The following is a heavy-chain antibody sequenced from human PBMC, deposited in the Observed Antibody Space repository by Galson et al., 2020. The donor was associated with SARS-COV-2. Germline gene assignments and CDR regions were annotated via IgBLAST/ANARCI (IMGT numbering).Heavy chain of an antibody. D-gene: IGHD3-22*01. J-gene: IGHJ4*02. CDR2: INPNSGGT. V-gene: IGHV1-2*02. Sequence: ASVKVSCKASGYTFTGYYMHWVRQAPGQGLEWMGWINPNSGGTNYAQKFQGRVTMTRDTSISTAYMELSRLRSDDTAVYYCARDWYYDSSGYYSVAVDYWGQGTLVTVSS. CDR1: GYTFTGYY. CDR3: ARDWYYDSSGYYSVAVDY.